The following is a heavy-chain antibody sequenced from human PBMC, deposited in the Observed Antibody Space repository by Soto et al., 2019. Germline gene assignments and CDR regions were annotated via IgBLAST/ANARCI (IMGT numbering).Heavy chain of an antibody. CDR3: AKDDSMEFERAGVFDY. Sequence: QVQLVESGGGVVQPGRSLRLSCAASGFTFSSYGMHWVRQAPGKGLEWVAVISYDGSNKYYADSVKGRFTISRDNSKNTLYLQMNSLRAEDTAVYYCAKDDSMEFERAGVFDYWGQGTLVTVSS. D-gene: IGHD1-1*01. V-gene: IGHV3-30*18. CDR2: ISYDGSNK. J-gene: IGHJ4*02. CDR1: GFTFSSYG.